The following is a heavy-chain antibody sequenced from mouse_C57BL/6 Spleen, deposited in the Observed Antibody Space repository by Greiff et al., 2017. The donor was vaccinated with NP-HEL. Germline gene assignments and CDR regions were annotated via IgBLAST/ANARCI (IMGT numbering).Heavy chain of an antibody. Sequence: VQLQQPGTELVKPGASVKLSCKASGYTFTSYWMHWVKQRPGQGLEWIGNINPSNGGTNYNEKFKSKATLTVDKSSSTAYMQLSSLASEDSAVYYCARSNTTAPWFAYWGQGTLVTVSA. CDR1: GYTFTSYW. J-gene: IGHJ3*01. CDR3: ARSNTTAPWFAY. V-gene: IGHV1-53*01. CDR2: INPSNGGT. D-gene: IGHD1-2*01.